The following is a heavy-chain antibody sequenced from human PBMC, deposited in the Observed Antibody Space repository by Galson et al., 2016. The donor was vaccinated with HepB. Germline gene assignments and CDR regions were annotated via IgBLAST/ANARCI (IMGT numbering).Heavy chain of an antibody. J-gene: IGHJ6*02. Sequence: SVKVSCKASGYTFTGYYLHWVRQAPGQGLEWMGWINPNSGATNYAQKFQGWVTMTRDTSISTASLELSRLRSDDTAMYYCARATRSLYCSSTSCYGRAHYNYGMDVGGQGTTVTVSS. CDR2: INPNSGAT. V-gene: IGHV1-2*04. D-gene: IGHD2-2*01. CDR1: GYTFTGYY. CDR3: ARATRSLYCSSTSCYGRAHYNYGMDV.